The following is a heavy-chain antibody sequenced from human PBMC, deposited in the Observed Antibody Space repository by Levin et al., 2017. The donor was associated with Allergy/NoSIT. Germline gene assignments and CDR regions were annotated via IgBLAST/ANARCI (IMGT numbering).Heavy chain of an antibody. CDR2: ISGSGGST. CDR1: GFTFSSYA. D-gene: IGHD5-12*01. Sequence: GGSLRLSCAASGFTFSSYAMSWVRQAPGKGLEWVSAISGSGGSTYYADSVKGRFTISRDNSKNTLYLQMNSLRAEDTAVYYCAKEGGYSGYDREPFDYWGQGTLVTVSS. V-gene: IGHV3-23*01. J-gene: IGHJ4*02. CDR3: AKEGGYSGYDREPFDY.